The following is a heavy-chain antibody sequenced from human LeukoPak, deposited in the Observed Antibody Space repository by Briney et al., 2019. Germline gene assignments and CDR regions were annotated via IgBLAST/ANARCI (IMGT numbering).Heavy chain of an antibody. CDR3: ARRYSSSWYFDY. D-gene: IGHD6-13*01. J-gene: IGHJ4*02. CDR1: GFTFSSYG. V-gene: IGHV3-33*01. Sequence: GSLRLSCAASGFTFSSYGMHWVRQAPGKGLEWVALIRYDGSNKYYADSVKGRFTISRDNSKNTLYLQMNSLRAEDTAVYYCARRYSSSWYFDYWGQGTLVTVSS. CDR2: IRYDGSNK.